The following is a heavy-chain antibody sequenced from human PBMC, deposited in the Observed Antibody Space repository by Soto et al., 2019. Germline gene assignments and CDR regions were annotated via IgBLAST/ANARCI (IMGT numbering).Heavy chain of an antibody. CDR1: GGTFSSYA. Sequence: SVKVSCKASGGTFSSYAISWVRQAPGQGLEWMGGIIPIFGTANYAQKFQGRVTITADESTSTAYMELSSLRSEDTAVYYCARRRPAVAAPFDYWGQGTLVTVSS. J-gene: IGHJ4*02. CDR3: ARRRPAVAAPFDY. CDR2: IIPIFGTA. D-gene: IGHD6-19*01. V-gene: IGHV1-69*13.